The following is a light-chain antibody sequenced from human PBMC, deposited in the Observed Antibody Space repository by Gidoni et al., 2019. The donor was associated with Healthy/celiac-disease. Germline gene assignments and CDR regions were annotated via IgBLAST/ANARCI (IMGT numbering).Light chain of an antibody. CDR2: RNN. V-gene: IGLV10-54*01. Sequence: QAGLTQPPSVSTGLRQTATRTCTGNSNNVGNQGAAWLQQHQGHPPKLLSYRNNNRPSGISERLSASRSGNTASQTITGLQPEDEADYDCSAWDSSLSAWVFGGGTKLTVL. CDR3: SAWDSSLSAWV. CDR1: SNNVGNQG. J-gene: IGLJ3*02.